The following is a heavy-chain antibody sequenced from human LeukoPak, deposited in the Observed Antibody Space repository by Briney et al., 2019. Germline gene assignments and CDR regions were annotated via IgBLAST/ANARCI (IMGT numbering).Heavy chain of an antibody. D-gene: IGHD6-13*01. CDR3: ARAPNGGSSWYMGLSP. CDR2: INHSEST. V-gene: IGHV4-34*01. Sequence: SETLSLTCAVYGGSFNGYYWSWIRQPPGKGLEWIGEINHSESTNYNPPLKSRVTISVDPSKNQFYLQLSSVTAADTAVYYCARAPNGGSSWYMGLSPWGQGTLVTVSS. J-gene: IGHJ5*02. CDR1: GGSFNGYY.